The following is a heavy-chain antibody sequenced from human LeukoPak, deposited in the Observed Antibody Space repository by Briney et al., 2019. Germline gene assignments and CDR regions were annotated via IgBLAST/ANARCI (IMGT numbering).Heavy chain of an antibody. CDR2: IKQDGSEK. J-gene: IGHJ4*02. Sequence: GGSLRLSCAASGFTFSSYWMSWVRQAPGKGLEWVANIKQDGSEKYYVDSVKGRFTISRDNAKNSLYLQMNSLRAEDTAVYYCARDRVWWEYSGSPNPRDWGQGTLVTVSS. CDR3: ARDRVWWEYSGSPNPRD. D-gene: IGHD1-26*01. CDR1: GFTFSSYW. V-gene: IGHV3-7*01.